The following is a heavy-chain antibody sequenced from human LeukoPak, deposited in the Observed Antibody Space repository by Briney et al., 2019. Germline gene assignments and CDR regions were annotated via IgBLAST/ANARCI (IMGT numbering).Heavy chain of an antibody. CDR2: ISSSSSTI. J-gene: IGHJ5*02. V-gene: IGHV3-48*01. Sequence: PGGSLRLSCAASGFTFSSYSMNWVRQAPGKGLEWVSYISSSSSTIYYADSVKGRFTTSRDNAKNSLYLQMNSLRAEDTAVYYCARAEYYDILTGYYGRNWFDPWGQGTLVTVSS. D-gene: IGHD3-9*01. CDR1: GFTFSSYS. CDR3: ARAEYYDILTGYYGRNWFDP.